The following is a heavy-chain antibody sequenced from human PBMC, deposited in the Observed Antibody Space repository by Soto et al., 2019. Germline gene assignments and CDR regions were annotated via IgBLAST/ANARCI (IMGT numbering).Heavy chain of an antibody. V-gene: IGHV3-7*01. J-gene: IGHJ4*02. CDR3: ATNHY. CDR1: GFTFNNYW. CDR2: INQDGSEK. Sequence: EVQLVESGGGLVHPGGSLRLSCAASGFTFNNYWMNWVRQAPGKGLEWVANINQDGSEKYYVDSVKGRFTISRDNAKSSLHLQMSSLRAEDTAVYYCATNHYWGQGSLVTVSS.